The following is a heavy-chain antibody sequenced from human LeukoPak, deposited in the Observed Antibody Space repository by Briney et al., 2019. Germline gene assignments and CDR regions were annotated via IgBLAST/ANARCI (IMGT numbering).Heavy chain of an antibody. V-gene: IGHV3-23*01. CDR3: AKVGIAVADFDY. Sequence: PGGSLRLSCAVSGFTFSGYAMSWVRQAPGKGLEWVSTISGSGDYTYYADSVKGRFTISRDNSKNTLYLQMNSLRAEDTAVYYCAKVGIAVADFDYWGQGTLVTVSS. D-gene: IGHD6-19*01. CDR1: GFTFSGYA. CDR2: ISGSGDYT. J-gene: IGHJ4*02.